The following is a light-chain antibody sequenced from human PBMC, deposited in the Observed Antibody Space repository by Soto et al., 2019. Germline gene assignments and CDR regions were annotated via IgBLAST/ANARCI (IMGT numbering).Light chain of an antibody. CDR1: QSVTSNY. Sequence: EIVLTQSPGTLSSSPGERVTLSCRASQSVTSNYLAWYQQKPGQAPRLLIYGASTRATGIPARFSGSGSGTDFTLTISRLEPEDFAVYYCQQYGSSGTFGQGTKVDIK. J-gene: IGKJ1*01. CDR2: GAS. V-gene: IGKV3-20*01. CDR3: QQYGSSGT.